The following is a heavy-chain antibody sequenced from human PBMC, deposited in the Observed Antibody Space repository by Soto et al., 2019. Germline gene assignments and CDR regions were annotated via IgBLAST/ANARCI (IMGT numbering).Heavy chain of an antibody. Sequence: GASVKVSCKASGGTFSSYAISWVRQAPGQGLEWMGGIIPIFGTANYAQKFQGRVTITADESTSTAYMELSSLRSEDTAVYYCARGCSSTSCYVSLQYYYGMDVWSQGTTVTVSS. D-gene: IGHD2-2*01. V-gene: IGHV1-69*13. CDR3: ARGCSSTSCYVSLQYYYGMDV. J-gene: IGHJ6*02. CDR2: IIPIFGTA. CDR1: GGTFSSYA.